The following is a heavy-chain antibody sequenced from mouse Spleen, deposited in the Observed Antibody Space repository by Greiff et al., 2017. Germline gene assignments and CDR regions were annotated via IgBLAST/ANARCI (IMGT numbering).Heavy chain of an antibody. J-gene: IGHJ3*01. CDR2: ISSGSSTI. V-gene: IGHV5-17*03. Sequence: EVQGVESGGGLVKPGGSLKLSCAASGFTFSDYGMHWVRQAPEKGLEWVAYISSGSSTIYYADTVKGRFTISRDNAKNTLYLQMSSLKSEDTAMYYCARQNVYDGYYPSWFAYWGQGTLVTVSA. CDR1: GFTFSDYG. CDR3: ARQNVYDGYYPSWFAY. D-gene: IGHD2-3*01.